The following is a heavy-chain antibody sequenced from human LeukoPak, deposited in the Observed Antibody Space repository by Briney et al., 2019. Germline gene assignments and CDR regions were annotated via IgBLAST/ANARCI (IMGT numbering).Heavy chain of an antibody. CDR1: GFTFRTYP. J-gene: IGHJ4*02. CDR3: AKSLRYSSGSHHFYY. CDR2: ISVSSDSI. Sequence: GGSLRLSCAASGFTFRTYPMNWIRQAPGKGLEWVSYISVSSDSIYYADSVKGRFTISRDNSKNTLCLQMNSLRAEDTAVYYCAKSLRYSSGSHHFYYWGQGTLVTVSS. D-gene: IGHD6-19*01. V-gene: IGHV3-23*01.